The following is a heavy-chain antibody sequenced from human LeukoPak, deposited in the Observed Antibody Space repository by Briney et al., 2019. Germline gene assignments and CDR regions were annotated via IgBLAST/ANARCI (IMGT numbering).Heavy chain of an antibody. Sequence: GGSLRLSCAASGFTFSSYWMSWVRQAPGKGLEWVANIKQDGSEKYYVDSVKGRFTISRDNAKNSLYLQMNSLRAEDTAVYYCARSPLTYYYDSSGYLDYWGQGTLVTVSS. CDR3: ARSPLTYYYDSSGYLDY. V-gene: IGHV3-7*01. CDR1: GFTFSSYW. J-gene: IGHJ4*02. D-gene: IGHD3-22*01. CDR2: IKQDGSEK.